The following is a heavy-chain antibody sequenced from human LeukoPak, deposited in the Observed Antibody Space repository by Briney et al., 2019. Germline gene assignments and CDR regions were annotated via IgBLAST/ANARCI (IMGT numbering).Heavy chain of an antibody. D-gene: IGHD4-17*01. Sequence: PGGSLRLSCAASGFTFSSYAMHWVRQAPGKGLEWVAVISYDGSNKYYADSVKGRFTISRDSSKNTLYLQMNSLRAEDTAVYYCARGWSTVTTFDYWGQGTLVTVSS. CDR3: ARGWSTVTTFDY. CDR2: ISYDGSNK. CDR1: GFTFSSYA. V-gene: IGHV3-30-3*01. J-gene: IGHJ4*02.